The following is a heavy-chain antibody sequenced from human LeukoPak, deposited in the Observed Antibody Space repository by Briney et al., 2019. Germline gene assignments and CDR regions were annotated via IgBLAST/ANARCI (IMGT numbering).Heavy chain of an antibody. CDR3: ATDYWGSLNY. D-gene: IGHD7-27*01. V-gene: IGHV3-74*01. Sequence: GGSLRPSCAASGFSFSSSWMHWVRQAPGKGLVWVSRINTDGSDTNYADSIMGRFTISRDNAKNTLFLQMNSLRAEDTAIYYCATDYWGSLNYWGQGTLVTVSS. CDR1: GFSFSSSW. CDR2: INTDGSDT. J-gene: IGHJ4*02.